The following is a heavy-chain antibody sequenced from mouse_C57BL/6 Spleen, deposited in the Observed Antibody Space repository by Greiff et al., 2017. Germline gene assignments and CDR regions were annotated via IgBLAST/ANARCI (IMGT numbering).Heavy chain of an antibody. Sequence: VMLQQSGAELARPGASVKLSCKASGYTFTSYGISWVKQRTGQGLEWIGEIYPRSGNTYYNEKFKGKATLTADKSSSTAYMELRSLTSEDSAVYFCESFEVYYAMDYWGQGTSVTVSS. CDR3: ESFEVYYAMDY. V-gene: IGHV1-81*01. J-gene: IGHJ4*01. CDR1: GYTFTSYG. CDR2: IYPRSGNT.